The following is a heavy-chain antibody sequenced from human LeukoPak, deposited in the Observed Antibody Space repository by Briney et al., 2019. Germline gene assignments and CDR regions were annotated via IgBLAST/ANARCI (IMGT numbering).Heavy chain of an antibody. D-gene: IGHD1-26*01. J-gene: IGHJ6*03. CDR3: ARAGSKYRARYSGSYYYYMDV. V-gene: IGHV1-2*02. CDR1: GGTFSSYA. CDR2: IKPNSGGT. Sequence: ASVTVSCKASGGTFSSYAISWVRQAPGQGLEWMGWIKPNSGGTNYAQRFQGRVTMTRDTSISTAYMELSRLRSDDTAVYYCARAGSKYRARYSGSYYYYMDVWGKGTTVTVSS.